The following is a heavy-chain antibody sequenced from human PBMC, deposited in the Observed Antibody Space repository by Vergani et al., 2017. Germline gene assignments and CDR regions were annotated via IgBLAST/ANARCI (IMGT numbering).Heavy chain of an antibody. V-gene: IGHV4-61*01. CDR2: NYYSGST. CDR3: ARGIAAQTPQFDP. D-gene: IGHD6-13*01. Sequence: QVQLQESGPGLVKPSETLSLTCTVSGGSVSSGSYYWNWIRQPPGKGLEWIGYNYYSGSTNYTPSLKSRVTISVDTSKNQFSLKLSSVTAADTAVYYCARGIAAQTPQFDPWGQGTLVTVSS. J-gene: IGHJ5*02. CDR1: GGSVSSGSYY.